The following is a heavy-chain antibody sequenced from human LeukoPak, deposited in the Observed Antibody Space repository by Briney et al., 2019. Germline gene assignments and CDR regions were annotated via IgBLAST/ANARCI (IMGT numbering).Heavy chain of an antibody. V-gene: IGHV4-34*01. CDR2: INHSGST. CDR1: GFTFSSYA. J-gene: IGHJ4*02. Sequence: GSLRLSCAASGFTFSSYAMSWIRQAPGKGLEWIGEINHSGSTNYNPSLKSRVTISVDTSKNQFSLKLSSVTAADTAVYYCARGPPYIVVVTGIGFFDSWGQGTLVTVSS. CDR3: ARGPPYIVVVTGIGFFDS. D-gene: IGHD2-21*02.